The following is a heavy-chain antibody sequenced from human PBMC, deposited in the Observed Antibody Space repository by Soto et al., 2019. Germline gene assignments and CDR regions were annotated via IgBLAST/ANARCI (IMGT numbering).Heavy chain of an antibody. CDR1: GGTFSSYT. CDR3: ASLYCSGGSCYGYYFDY. D-gene: IGHD2-15*01. V-gene: IGHV1-69*02. CDR2: IIPILGIA. Sequence: QVQLVQSGAEVKKPGSSVKVSCKASGGTFSSYTISWVRQAPGQGLEWMGRIIPILGIANYAQKFQGRVRITADKSTSTAYMELSSLRSEDTAVYYCASLYCSGGSCYGYYFDYWGQGTLVTVSS. J-gene: IGHJ4*02.